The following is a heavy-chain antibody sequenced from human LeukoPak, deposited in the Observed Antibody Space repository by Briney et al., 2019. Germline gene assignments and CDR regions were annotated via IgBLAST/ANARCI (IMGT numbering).Heavy chain of an antibody. D-gene: IGHD1-14*01. Sequence: GGSLRLSCVASGFTFSNYWMHWVRQAPEKGLMWVSKINSDGSGPDYADSMKGRFTISRDNAKNTLYLQMNSLRAEDTAVYYCARDVYGLGDYWGQGTLVTVSS. CDR2: INSDGSGP. V-gene: IGHV3-74*01. CDR1: GFTFSNYW. CDR3: ARDVYGLGDY. J-gene: IGHJ4*02.